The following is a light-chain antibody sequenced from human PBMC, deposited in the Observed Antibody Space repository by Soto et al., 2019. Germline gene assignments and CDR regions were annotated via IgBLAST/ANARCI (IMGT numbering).Light chain of an antibody. V-gene: IGKV3-20*01. CDR2: GAS. CDR3: QHYNSSPPIT. J-gene: IGKJ5*01. Sequence: FLTQSPGTLSLSRWEIATLSWRASQSVRSTSLVWYQQKPAQAPRLLIYGASSRATGIPDRFSGGGSGTDFTLTISRLEPEDFAVYYCQHYNSSPPITFGQGTRLEIK. CDR1: QSVRSTS.